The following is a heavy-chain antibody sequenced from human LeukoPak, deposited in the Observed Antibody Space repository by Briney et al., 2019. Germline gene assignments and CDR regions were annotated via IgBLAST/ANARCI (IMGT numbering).Heavy chain of an antibody. V-gene: IGHV4-61*08. CDR2: IYYSGST. J-gene: IGHJ3*02. CDR1: GGSISSGDYY. Sequence: KSSETLSLTCTVSGGSISSGDYYWSWIRQPPGKGLEWIGYIYYSGSTNYNPSLKSRVTISVDTSKNQFSLKLSSVTAADTAVYYCAREWPLTTVLSRAFDIWGQGTMVTVSS. D-gene: IGHD4-23*01. CDR3: AREWPLTTVLSRAFDI.